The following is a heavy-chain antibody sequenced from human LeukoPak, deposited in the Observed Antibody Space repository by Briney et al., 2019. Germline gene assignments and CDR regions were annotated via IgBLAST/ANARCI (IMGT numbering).Heavy chain of an antibody. CDR3: ARNMVRGVIITAPGY. CDR1: GGTFSSYA. V-gene: IGHV1-69*01. Sequence: SVKVSCKASGGTFSSYAISWVRQAPGQGLEWMGGIIPIFGTANYAQKFQGRVTITADESTSTAYMELSRLRSDDTAVYYCARNMVRGVIITAPGYWGQGTLVTVSS. D-gene: IGHD3-10*01. CDR2: IIPIFGTA. J-gene: IGHJ4*02.